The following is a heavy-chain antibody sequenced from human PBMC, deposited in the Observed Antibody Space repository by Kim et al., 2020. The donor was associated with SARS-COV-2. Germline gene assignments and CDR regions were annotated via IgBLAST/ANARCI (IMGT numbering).Heavy chain of an antibody. D-gene: IGHD3-16*02. V-gene: IGHV4-4*07. Sequence: YTSGSTNDNPSLQSRVTMSVDMSKNQFSLKLSSVTAADTAVYYCASALGHWGQGTLVTVSS. CDR3: ASALGH. J-gene: IGHJ4*02. CDR2: YTSGST.